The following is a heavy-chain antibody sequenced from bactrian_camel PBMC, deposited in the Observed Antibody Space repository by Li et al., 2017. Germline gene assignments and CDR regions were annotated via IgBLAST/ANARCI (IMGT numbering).Heavy chain of an antibody. Sequence: HVQLVESGGGWVQAGGSLKLSCKVSGYSVSHNCLGWYRQAPGKVREGVAAIASGGGSTYYAESVKDRFTISRDNAKKMLYLQMNSLKPEDTAMYYCAAGADGSWLTLRSYYHWGQGTQVTVS. J-gene: IGHJ4*01. CDR1: GYSVSHNC. D-gene: IGHD6*01. CDR3: AAGADGSWLTLRSYYH. CDR2: IASGGGST. V-gene: IGHV3S54*01.